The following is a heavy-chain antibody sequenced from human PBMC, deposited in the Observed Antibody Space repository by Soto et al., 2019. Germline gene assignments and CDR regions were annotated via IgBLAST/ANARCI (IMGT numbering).Heavy chain of an antibody. D-gene: IGHD6-13*01. Sequence: ASVKVSCKASGYTFTSYYMHWVRQAPGQGLEWMGIINPSGGSTSYAQKFQGRVTMTRDTSTSTVYMELSSLRSEDTAVYYCARNSSSWSPPDYYYHGMDVWGQGTTVTVSS. CDR3: ARNSSSWSPPDYYYHGMDV. J-gene: IGHJ6*02. V-gene: IGHV1-46*01. CDR1: GYTFTSYY. CDR2: INPSGGST.